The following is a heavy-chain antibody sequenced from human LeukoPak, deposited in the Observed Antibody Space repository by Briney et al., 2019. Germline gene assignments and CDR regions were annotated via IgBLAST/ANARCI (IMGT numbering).Heavy chain of an antibody. Sequence: SETLSLTCSVSGGSISSSYWSWFRQPPGKGLEWIGYVSYSGGTNYNPSLKGRVTISVDTSKNQFFLKLTSVAAADTAFYYCATQREGSAWGRGTLVTVSS. V-gene: IGHV4-59*01. D-gene: IGHD1-1*01. CDR3: ATQREGSA. CDR2: VSYSGGT. CDR1: GGSISSSY. J-gene: IGHJ4*02.